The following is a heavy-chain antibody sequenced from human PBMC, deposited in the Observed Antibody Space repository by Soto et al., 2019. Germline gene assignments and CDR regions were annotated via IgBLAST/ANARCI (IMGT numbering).Heavy chain of an antibody. V-gene: IGHV3-30*18. CDR2: ISYDGSNK. D-gene: IGHD3-16*01. CDR1: GFTFSSYG. Sequence: ESGGGVVQPGRSLRLSCAASGFTFSSYGMHWVRQAPGKGLEWVAVISYDGSNKYYADSVKGRFTISRDNSKNTLYLQMNSLRAEDTAVYYCAKDRSGGYGPNWFDPWGQGTLVTVSS. CDR3: AKDRSGGYGPNWFDP. J-gene: IGHJ5*02.